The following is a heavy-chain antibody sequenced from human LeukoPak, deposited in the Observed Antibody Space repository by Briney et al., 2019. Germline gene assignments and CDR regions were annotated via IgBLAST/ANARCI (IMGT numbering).Heavy chain of an antibody. J-gene: IGHJ4*02. CDR1: GGSISSGGYY. CDR2: IYHSGST. D-gene: IGHD6-13*01. CDR3: ARSLIPGVAAAGPGY. Sequence: SQTLSLTCTVSGGSISSGGYYWSWIRQPPGKGLEWIGYIYHSGSTYYNPSLKSRVTISVDRSKNQFSLKLSSVTAADTAVYYCARSLIPGVAAAGPGYWGQGTLVTVSS. V-gene: IGHV4-30-2*02.